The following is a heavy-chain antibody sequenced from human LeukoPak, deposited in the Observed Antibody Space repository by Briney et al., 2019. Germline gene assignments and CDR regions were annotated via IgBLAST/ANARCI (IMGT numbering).Heavy chain of an antibody. Sequence: PSETLSLTCAVYGGSFSGYYWSWIRQPPGKGLEWIGEINHSGSANYNPSLKSRVTISVDTSKNQFSLKLSSVTAADTAVYYCARQDRNVVVPAPKGPNWFDPWGQGTLVTVSS. D-gene: IGHD2-2*01. CDR3: ARQDRNVVVPAPKGPNWFDP. V-gene: IGHV4-34*01. CDR1: GGSFSGYY. CDR2: INHSGSA. J-gene: IGHJ5*02.